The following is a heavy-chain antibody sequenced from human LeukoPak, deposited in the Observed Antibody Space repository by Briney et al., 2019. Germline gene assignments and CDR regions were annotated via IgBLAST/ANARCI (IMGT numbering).Heavy chain of an antibody. CDR1: GFTFSNYG. Sequence: GGSLRLSCAVSGFTFSNYGMYWVRQAPGKGLEWVAVIWYDGSNKYYADSVKGRFTISRDNSKNTVYLQMNSLRAEDTAVYYCAREGMVRGAHCDYWGQGTLVTASS. V-gene: IGHV3-33*01. CDR3: AREGMVRGAHCDY. J-gene: IGHJ4*02. CDR2: IWYDGSNK. D-gene: IGHD3-10*01.